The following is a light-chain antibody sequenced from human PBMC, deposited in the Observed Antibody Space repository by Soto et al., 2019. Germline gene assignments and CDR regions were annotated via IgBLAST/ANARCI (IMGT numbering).Light chain of an antibody. CDR3: CSYAGSVTYVV. V-gene: IGLV2-23*01. J-gene: IGLJ2*01. CDR2: EGS. CDR1: SSDIGSYDL. Sequence: QSALTQPASVSGSPGQSITISCTGTSSDIGSYDLVSWYQQHPARAPKLIIYEGSKRPSGVSMRFSGSKSGYTASLTISGLQAEDEADYICCSYAGSVTYVVFGGGTKLTVL.